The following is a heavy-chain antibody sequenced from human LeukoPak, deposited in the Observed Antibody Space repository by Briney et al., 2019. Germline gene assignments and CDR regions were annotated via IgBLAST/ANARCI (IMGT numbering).Heavy chain of an antibody. CDR1: GGTFSSYA. CDR3: ARGKKSYYYDSSGYYGY. CDR2: IIPIFGTA. Sequence: SVKVSCKASGGTFSSYAISWVRQAPGQGLEWMGGIIPIFGTANYAQKFQGRVTITADKSTSTAYMELSSLRSEDTAVYYCARGKKSYYYDSSGYYGYWGQGTLVTVSS. J-gene: IGHJ4*02. V-gene: IGHV1-69*06. D-gene: IGHD3-22*01.